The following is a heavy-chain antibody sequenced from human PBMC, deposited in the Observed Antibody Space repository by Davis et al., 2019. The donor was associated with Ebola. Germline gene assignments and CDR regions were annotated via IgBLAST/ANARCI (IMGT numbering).Heavy chain of an antibody. CDR3: ARLRGYYDSSGYSAFDI. CDR1: GGSISSYY. D-gene: IGHD3-22*01. J-gene: IGHJ3*02. V-gene: IGHV4-59*08. CDR2: IYYSGST. Sequence: GSLRLSCTVSGGSISSYYWSWIRQPPGKGLEWIGYIYYSGSTNYNPSLKSRVTISVDTSKNQFSLKLSSVTAADTAVYYCARLRGYYDSSGYSAFDIWGQGTMATVSS.